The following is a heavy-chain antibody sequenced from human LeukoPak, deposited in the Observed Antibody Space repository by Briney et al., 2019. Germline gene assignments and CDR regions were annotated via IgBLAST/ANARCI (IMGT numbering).Heavy chain of an antibody. CDR2: INHSGST. V-gene: IGHV4-34*01. CDR3: ARRRSRDYVWGSYRETYFDY. Sequence: SETLSLTCAVYGGSFSGYYWSWVRQPPGKGLEWIGEINHSGSTNYNPSLKSRVTISVDTSENQFSLKLSSVTAADTAVYYCARRRSRDYVWGSYRETYFDYWGQGTLVTVSS. J-gene: IGHJ4*02. CDR1: GGSFSGYY. D-gene: IGHD3-16*02.